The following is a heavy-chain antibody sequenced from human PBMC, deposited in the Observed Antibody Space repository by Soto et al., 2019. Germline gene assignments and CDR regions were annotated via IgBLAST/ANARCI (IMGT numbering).Heavy chain of an antibody. J-gene: IGHJ4*02. CDR2: MSGSSSTT. Sequence: GSLRLSCATSGLTFSNYVMSWVRQAPGGGLEWVSSMSGSSSTTYYADSVRGRFTISRDRSKNTLYLQMSSLRAEDTALYYCAKNQERELPRVIDFWGQGTLVTVSS. D-gene: IGHD1-7*01. CDR1: GLTFSNYV. V-gene: IGHV3-23*01. CDR3: AKNQERELPRVIDF.